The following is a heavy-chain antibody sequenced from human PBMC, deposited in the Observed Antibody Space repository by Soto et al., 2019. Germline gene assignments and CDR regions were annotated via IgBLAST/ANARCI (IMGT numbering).Heavy chain of an antibody. CDR1: GFTFSSYD. V-gene: IGHV3-13*01. J-gene: IGHJ4*02. Sequence: PGGSLRLSCAASGFTFSSYDMHWVRQATGKGLEWVSAIGTAGDTYYPGSVKGRFTISRDNAKNSLYLQMNSLRDEDTAVYYCARSSPGITVAGTFDYWGQGTLVTVSS. D-gene: IGHD6-19*01. CDR2: IGTAGDT. CDR3: ARSSPGITVAGTFDY.